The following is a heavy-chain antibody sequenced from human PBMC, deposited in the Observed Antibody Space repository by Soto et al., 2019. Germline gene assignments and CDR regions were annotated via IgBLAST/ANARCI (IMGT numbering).Heavy chain of an antibody. CDR2: IHYSGST. D-gene: IGHD5-12*01. CDR3: ARELSGYSGYDGLQN. V-gene: IGHV4-59*01. CDR1: GGSINSYY. J-gene: IGHJ4*02. Sequence: SETLSLTCTVSGGSINSYYWNWIRQPPGRGLEWIGYIHYSGSTNYNPSLKSRVTISLDTSKNQFSLKLSSVTAADTAVYYCARELSGYSGYDGLQNWGQGTLVTVSS.